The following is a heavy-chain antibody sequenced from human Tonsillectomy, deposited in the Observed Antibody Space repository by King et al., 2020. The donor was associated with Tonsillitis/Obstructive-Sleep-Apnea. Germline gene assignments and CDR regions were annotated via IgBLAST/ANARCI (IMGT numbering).Heavy chain of an antibody. J-gene: IGHJ5*02. D-gene: IGHD3-3*01. CDR3: ARDSHPEWFLNWFAP. CDR1: GFTFSNYE. V-gene: IGHV3-48*03. CDR2: ISGSGSTI. Sequence: QLVQSGGGLVQPGGSLRLSCAASGFTFSNYEMNWVRQAPGKGLEWVSYISGSGSTIYYADSVKGRFTISRDNAKNSLYLQMNSLRAEDTAVYYCARDSHPEWFLNWFAPWGQGTLVTVSS.